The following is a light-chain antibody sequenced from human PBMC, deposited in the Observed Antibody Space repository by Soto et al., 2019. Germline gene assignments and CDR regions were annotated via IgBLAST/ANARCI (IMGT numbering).Light chain of an antibody. J-gene: IGLJ2*01. CDR3: QTWGTGIHVV. V-gene: IGLV4-69*01. Sequence: QLVLTQSPSASASLGASVKLTCTLSSGHSSYAIAWHQQQPEKGPRYLMKLNDDGSHSKGDGIPDRVSGSSSGAERYLTISSLQAADEADYYCQTWGTGIHVVFGGGTKLT. CDR1: SGHSSYA. CDR2: LNDDGSH.